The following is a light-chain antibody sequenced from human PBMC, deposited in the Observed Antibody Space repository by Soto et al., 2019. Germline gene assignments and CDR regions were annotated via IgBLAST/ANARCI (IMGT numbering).Light chain of an antibody. Sequence: QSALTQPASVSGSPGQSITISCTGTSSDVGGYNYVSWYQQHPGKAPKLMIYEVSNRPSGVSNRFSGSKSGNTASLTISGLQAKDEADYYCSSYTSSIVVFGGGTKLTVL. CDR3: SSYTSSIVV. CDR2: EVS. J-gene: IGLJ2*01. V-gene: IGLV2-14*01. CDR1: SSDVGGYNY.